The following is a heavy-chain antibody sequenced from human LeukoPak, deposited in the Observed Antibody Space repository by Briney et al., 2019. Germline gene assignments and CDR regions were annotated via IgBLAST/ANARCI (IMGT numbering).Heavy chain of an antibody. CDR3: ARDESGGYCSSTSCPRGLWWFDP. Sequence: SETLSLTCTVSGGSIGSYYWSWIRQPAGKGLEWIGRIYTSGSTNYNPSLKSRVTISVDTSKNQFSLKLSSVTAADTAVYYCARDESGGYCSSTSCPRGLWWFDPWGQGTLVTVSS. CDR1: GGSIGSYY. J-gene: IGHJ5*02. CDR2: IYTSGST. V-gene: IGHV4-4*07. D-gene: IGHD2-2*01.